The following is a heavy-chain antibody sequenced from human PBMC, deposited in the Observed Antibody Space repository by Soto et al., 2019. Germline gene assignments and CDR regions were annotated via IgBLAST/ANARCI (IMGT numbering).Heavy chain of an antibody. Sequence: QLQLQESGPGLVKPSETLSLACTVSGGSISSNSYYWDWIRQPPGKGLEWIGSMYYSGATYHNPSLQSRVTISVDTSKNQFSLHLSSVTAADTAVYYCARHAAYDSVWGKSDGSDYWGQGTLVTVPS. D-gene: IGHD3-16*01. CDR3: ARHAAYDSVWGKSDGSDY. CDR1: GGSISSNSYY. J-gene: IGHJ4*02. CDR2: MYYSGAT. V-gene: IGHV4-39*01.